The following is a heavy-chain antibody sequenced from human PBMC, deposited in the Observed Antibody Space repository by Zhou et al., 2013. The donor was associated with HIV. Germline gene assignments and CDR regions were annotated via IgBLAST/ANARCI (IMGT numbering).Heavy chain of an antibody. CDR2: MNPNSDEV. Sequence: VQLVQSGPQMRQPESSLSVSCKASGGTFTDHPVNWVRQAPGQGLEWMGWMNPNSDEVGFAQKFQGRVTMTGNTSISTVYMELSSLKSEDTALYYCATSGTDRAENYLDPWGQGTLVTVSS. J-gene: IGHJ5*02. D-gene: IGHD1-7*01. CDR1: GGTFTDHP. V-gene: IGHV1-8*02. CDR3: ATSGTDRAENYLDP.